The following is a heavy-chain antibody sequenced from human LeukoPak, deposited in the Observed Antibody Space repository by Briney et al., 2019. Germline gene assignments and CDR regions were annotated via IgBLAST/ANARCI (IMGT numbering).Heavy chain of an antibody. Sequence: PGGSLRLSCAASGFTFSSYAMSWVRQAPGKGLEWVSAIGRRGDSTYYADSVKGRFTISRDNSKNTLYLQINTLRAGDTAVYYCAKDSPPYFFDYWGQGTLVIVSS. CDR2: IGRRGDST. CDR1: GFTFSSYA. CDR3: AKDSPPYFFDY. J-gene: IGHJ4*02. V-gene: IGHV3-23*01.